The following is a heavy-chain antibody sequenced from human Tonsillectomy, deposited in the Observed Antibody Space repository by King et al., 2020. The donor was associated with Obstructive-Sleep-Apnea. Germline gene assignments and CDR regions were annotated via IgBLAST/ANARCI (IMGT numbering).Heavy chain of an antibody. CDR2: ISYDGSDK. CDR3: ARDKVAGSFIIVEPTNYYY. J-gene: IGHJ6*01. CDR1: GFTFSTYA. D-gene: IGHD1-26*01. V-gene: IGHV3-30*04. Sequence: VQLVESGGGVVQPGGSLRLSCAASGFTFSTYAMHWVRQAPGKGLEWVALISYDGSDKYDADAVRGRFTISRDNSKNTLYLQMNSLRTEDTAVYFCARDKVAGSFIIVEPTNYYY.